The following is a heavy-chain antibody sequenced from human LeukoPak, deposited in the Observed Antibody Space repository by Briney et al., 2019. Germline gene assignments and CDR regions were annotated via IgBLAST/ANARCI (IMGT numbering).Heavy chain of an antibody. V-gene: IGHV3-23*01. D-gene: IGHD2-15*01. CDR3: ATDIVVVVAANDAFDI. CDR2: ISGSGGST. Sequence: GGSLRLSCAASGFTFSSYAMSWVRQAPGKGLEWVSGISGSGGSTYYADSVKGRFTISRDNSKNTLYLQMNSLRAEDTAVYYCATDIVVVVAANDAFDIWGQGTMVTVSS. CDR1: GFTFSSYA. J-gene: IGHJ3*02.